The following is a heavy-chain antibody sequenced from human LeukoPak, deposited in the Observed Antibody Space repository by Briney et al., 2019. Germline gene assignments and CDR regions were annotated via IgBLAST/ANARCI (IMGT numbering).Heavy chain of an antibody. CDR3: ARAPGATAQNNWFDP. J-gene: IGHJ5*02. Sequence: PSETLSLTCTVSGGSISSYYWSWIRQPLGKGLEWIGYIYYSGSTNYNPSLKSRVTISVDTSKNQFSLKLSSVTAADTAVYYCARAPGATAQNNWFDPWGQGTLVTVSS. CDR1: GGSISSYY. CDR2: IYYSGST. V-gene: IGHV4-59*01. D-gene: IGHD1-26*01.